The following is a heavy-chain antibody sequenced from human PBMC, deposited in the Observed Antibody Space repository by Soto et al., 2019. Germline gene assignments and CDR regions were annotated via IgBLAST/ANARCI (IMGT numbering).Heavy chain of an antibody. CDR1: GFTFDDYG. J-gene: IGHJ3*02. D-gene: IGHD5-12*01. Sequence: GGSLRLSCAASGFTFDDYGMSWVRQAPGKGLEWVSGINWNGGSTGYADSVKGRFTISRGNAKNSLYLQMNSLRAEDTALYYCARVPPGGYSGYDSAFDIWGQGTKVTVSS. V-gene: IGHV3-20*04. CDR2: INWNGGST. CDR3: ARVPPGGYSGYDSAFDI.